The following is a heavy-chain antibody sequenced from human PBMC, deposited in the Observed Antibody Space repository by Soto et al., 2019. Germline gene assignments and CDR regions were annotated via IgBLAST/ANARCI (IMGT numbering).Heavy chain of an antibody. J-gene: IGHJ4*02. D-gene: IGHD2-2*01. V-gene: IGHV3-48*01. Sequence: EVQLVESGGGLVQPGGSLRLSCAASGFTFSPHSMNWVRQAPGKGLEWISYITSSDVTMYADSVKGRFTISRDNAKNSLYLQMNSLRGEDTAVYFCVGEVGFQLIYWGQGTLVTVSS. CDR2: ITSSDVT. CDR3: VGEVGFQLIY. CDR1: GFTFSPHS.